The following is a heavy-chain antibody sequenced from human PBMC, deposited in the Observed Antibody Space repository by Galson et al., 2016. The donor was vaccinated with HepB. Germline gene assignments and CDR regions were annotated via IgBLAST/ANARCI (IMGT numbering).Heavy chain of an antibody. CDR3: ATVPGNYVYYFDY. V-gene: IGHV1-46*01. CDR2: MNCNSGST. D-gene: IGHD4-11*01. J-gene: IGHJ4*02. Sequence: SVKVSCKASGYTFTNYYLHWVRQTPGQGLEWMGVMNCNSGSTFYAQKFQGRVTITADESTSTAYMELSSLRSEDTAVYYCATVPGNYVYYFDYWGQGTLVTVSS. CDR1: GYTFTNYY.